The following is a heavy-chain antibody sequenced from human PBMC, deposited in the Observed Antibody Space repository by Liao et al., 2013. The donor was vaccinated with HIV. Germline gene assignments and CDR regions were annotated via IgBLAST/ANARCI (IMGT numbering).Heavy chain of an antibody. Sequence: QVQLQESGPGLVKPSQTLSLTCSVSGGSISSGDYYWSWIRQPPGKGLEWIGYISYSGDTYYNPSLKSRITISADTSKNQFSLRLTSVTAADTAVYYCAVGDSWYNGWVYWGQGAQVTVSS. CDR1: GGSISSGDYY. CDR3: AVGDSWYNGWVY. V-gene: IGHV4-30-4*01. J-gene: IGHJ4*02. CDR2: ISYSGDT. D-gene: IGHD6-13*01.